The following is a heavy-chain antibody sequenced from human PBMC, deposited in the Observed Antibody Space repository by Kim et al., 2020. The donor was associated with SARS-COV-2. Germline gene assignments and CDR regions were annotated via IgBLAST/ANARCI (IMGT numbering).Heavy chain of an antibody. CDR1: GGTFSSYA. J-gene: IGHJ4*02. CDR3: ASHDSSGYLGYYFDY. D-gene: IGHD3-22*01. V-gene: IGHV1-69*13. Sequence: SVKVSCKASGGTFSSYAISWVRQAPGQGLEWMGGIIPIFGTANYAQKFQGRVTITADESTSTAYMELSSLRSEDTAVYYCASHDSSGYLGYYFDYWGQGTLVTVSS. CDR2: IIPIFGTA.